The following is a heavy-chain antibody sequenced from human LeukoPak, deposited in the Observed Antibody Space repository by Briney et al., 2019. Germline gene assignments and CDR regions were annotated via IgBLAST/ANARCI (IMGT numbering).Heavy chain of an antibody. CDR2: ISSTGGST. V-gene: IGHV3-23*01. J-gene: IGHJ4*02. CDR3: AAPGYYYGSGSYPLDY. CDR1: GFTFSSYA. D-gene: IGHD3-10*01. Sequence: GGSLRLSCAASGFTFSSYAMTWVRQAPGKGLEWVSGISSTGGSTYYTDSVKGRFAISRDNSKNTVYLQMNGLRADDTAVYYCAAPGYYYGSGSYPLDYWGQGTLVTVSS.